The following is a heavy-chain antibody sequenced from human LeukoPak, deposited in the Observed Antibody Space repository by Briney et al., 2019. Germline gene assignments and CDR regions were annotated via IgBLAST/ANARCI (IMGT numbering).Heavy chain of an antibody. D-gene: IGHD3-10*01. CDR2: MNRDGSTT. CDR3: ARDMSLLWFGDPFDY. CDR1: GFTFSNYW. J-gene: IGHJ4*02. V-gene: IGHV3-74*01. Sequence: PGGSLRLSCAASGFTFSNYWMHWVRQAPGKGLVWVSRMNRDGSTTTYADSVKGRFTISRDNAKNSLYLQMNSLRAEDTDLYYCARDMSLLWFGDPFDYWGQGTLVTVSS.